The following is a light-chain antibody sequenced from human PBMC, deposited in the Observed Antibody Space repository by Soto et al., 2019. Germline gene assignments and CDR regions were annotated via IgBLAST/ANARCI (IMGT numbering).Light chain of an antibody. CDR1: QSISSY. CDR3: QQSYSTPT. CDR2: AAS. V-gene: IGKV1-39*01. Sequence: DIQMTQSPSSLSASVGDRVTITCRASQSISSYLNWYQQKPGKAPKLLSYAASSLQSGVPSRFSGSGSGTDFTLTISSLQPEDFATYYCQQSYSTPTFGRGTKVEIK. J-gene: IGKJ4*01.